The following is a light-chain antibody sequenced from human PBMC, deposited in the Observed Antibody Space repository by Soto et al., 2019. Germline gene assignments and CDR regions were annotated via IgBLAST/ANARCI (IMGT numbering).Light chain of an antibody. CDR1: QSVSSGY. CDR2: GAS. V-gene: IGKV3D-20*02. J-gene: IGKJ1*01. CDR3: QQRSNWPRT. Sequence: EIVLTQSPGTLSLSPGERATLSCRASQSVSSGYLAWYQQKPGQAPRLLIYGASNRATGIPDRFSGSGSGTDFTLTISSLEPEDFAVYYCQQRSNWPRTFGQGTKVDIK.